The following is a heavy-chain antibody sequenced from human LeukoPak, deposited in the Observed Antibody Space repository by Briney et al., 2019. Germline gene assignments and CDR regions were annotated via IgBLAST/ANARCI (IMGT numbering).Heavy chain of an antibody. V-gene: IGHV3-23*01. D-gene: IGHD3-22*01. CDR2: ISSSDGTI. CDR3: AKRSSYSTGYYGDY. Sequence: PGGSLRLSCAASGFAFSIYAMSWVRQVPGKGLEWVTAISSSDGTIYYADSVKGRFTVSRDNSKNTLYLQMNSLRAEDSAVYYCAKRSSYSTGYYGDYWGQGTLVTVPS. J-gene: IGHJ4*02. CDR1: GFAFSIYA.